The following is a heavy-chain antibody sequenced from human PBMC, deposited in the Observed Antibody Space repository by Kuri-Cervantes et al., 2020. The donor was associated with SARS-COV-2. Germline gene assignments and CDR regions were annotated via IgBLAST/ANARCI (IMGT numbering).Heavy chain of an antibody. Sequence: GGSLRLSCAASGFTFRSYAMTWVRQAPGKGLEWVSVISGSGGTIHYADSVQGRFTISRDNSKKMLYLQMKSLRAEDTATYYCALEIMSFFGMDVWGQGTTVTVSS. CDR2: ISGSGGTI. CDR3: ALEIMSFFGMDV. D-gene: IGHD2-8*01. J-gene: IGHJ6*02. V-gene: IGHV3-23*01. CDR1: GFTFRSYA.